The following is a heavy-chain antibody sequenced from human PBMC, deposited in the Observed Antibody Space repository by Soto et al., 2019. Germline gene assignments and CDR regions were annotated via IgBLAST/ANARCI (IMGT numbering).Heavy chain of an antibody. CDR3: TRDASRDSSARGWFDP. J-gene: IGHJ5*02. V-gene: IGHV3-21*01. CDR2: ISSNSAYI. Sequence: PGWSLRLSCASSVFTFLSFTMNWVRQAPGKGLEWVSTISSNSAYIYYTDALRGRFTISRDNAKNSLHLQMNSLRAEDTAVYYYTRDASRDSSARGWFDPWGPGTLVTVSS. D-gene: IGHD6-13*01. CDR1: VFTFLSFT.